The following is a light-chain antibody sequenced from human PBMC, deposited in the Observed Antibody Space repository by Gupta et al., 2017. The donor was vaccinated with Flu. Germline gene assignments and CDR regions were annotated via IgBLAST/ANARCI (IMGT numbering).Light chain of an antibody. Sequence: GDRVTITCRASQGISRSLDWYQQKPGEGPKLLIYAASSLQSGVPSRFSGSGSGTEFTLTISSLQPEDFGTYYCQQSYSTPLTFGGGTKVEIK. J-gene: IGKJ4*01. CDR2: AAS. CDR1: QGISRS. V-gene: IGKV1-39*01. CDR3: QQSYSTPLT.